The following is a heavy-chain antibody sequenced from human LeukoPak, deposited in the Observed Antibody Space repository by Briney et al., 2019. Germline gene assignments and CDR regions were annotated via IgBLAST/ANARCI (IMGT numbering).Heavy chain of an antibody. D-gene: IGHD1-26*01. Sequence: PSQTLSLTCTVSGGSLSSSSYYWGWIRQPPGKGLEWIGSIYYSGSTYYNPSLKSRVTISVDTSKNQFSLKLSSVTAADTAVYYCAREISFVGLDYWGQGTLVTVSS. CDR3: AREISFVGLDY. J-gene: IGHJ4*02. CDR2: IYYSGST. CDR1: GGSLSSSSYY. V-gene: IGHV4-39*07.